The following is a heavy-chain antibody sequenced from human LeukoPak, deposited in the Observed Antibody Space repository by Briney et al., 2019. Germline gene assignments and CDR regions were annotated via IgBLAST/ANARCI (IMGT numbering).Heavy chain of an antibody. J-gene: IGHJ4*02. V-gene: IGHV3-23*01. D-gene: IGHD3-22*01. Sequence: GGSLRPSCAASGFTFSSYAMSSVRQAPGKGLEWVSAISGSGGSTYYADSVTGRFTISSDNSKNTLYLQMNGLRAEDTAVYYCAKVWATYHYDSSGYYPDYWGQGTLVTVSS. CDR3: AKVWATYHYDSSGYYPDY. CDR1: GFTFSSYA. CDR2: ISGSGGST.